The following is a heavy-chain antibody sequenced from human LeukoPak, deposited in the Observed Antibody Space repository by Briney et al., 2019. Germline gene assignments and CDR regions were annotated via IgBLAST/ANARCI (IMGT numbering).Heavy chain of an antibody. CDR2: ISYDGGNK. V-gene: IGHV3-30-3*01. CDR1: GFTFSSYA. J-gene: IGHJ4*02. D-gene: IGHD3-22*01. CDR3: ARDQWLTAYFDY. Sequence: GRSLRLSCAASGFTFSSYAMHWVRQAPGKGLEWVAVISYDGGNKYYADSVKGRFTISRDNSKNTLYLQMNSLRAEDTAVYYCARDQWLTAYFDYWGQGTLVTVSS.